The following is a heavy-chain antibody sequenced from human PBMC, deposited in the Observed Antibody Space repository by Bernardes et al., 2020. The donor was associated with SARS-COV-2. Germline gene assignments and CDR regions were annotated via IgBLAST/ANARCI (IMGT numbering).Heavy chain of an antibody. Sequence: GGSLRLSCAASGFTFSDYYMSWIRQAPGKGLEWVSYISSSGSTIYYADSVKGRFTISRDNAKNSLYLQMNSLRAEDTAVYYCARENGVVTATTRYYYGMDVWGQGTTVTVSS. CDR2: ISSSGSTI. V-gene: IGHV3-11*01. D-gene: IGHD2-21*02. CDR1: GFTFSDYY. CDR3: ARENGVVTATTRYYYGMDV. J-gene: IGHJ6*02.